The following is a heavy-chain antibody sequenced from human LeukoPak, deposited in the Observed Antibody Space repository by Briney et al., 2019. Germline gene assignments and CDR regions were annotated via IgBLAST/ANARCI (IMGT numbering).Heavy chain of an antibody. CDR1: GGTFSSYT. Sequence: ASVKVSCKASGGTFSSYTISWVRQAPGQGLEWMGRIIPILGIANYAQKFQGRVTITADKSTSTAYMELSSLRSEDTAVCYCARAGAIAVAGTFDYWGQGTLVTVSS. CDR2: IIPILGIA. CDR3: ARAGAIAVAGTFDY. V-gene: IGHV1-69*02. D-gene: IGHD6-19*01. J-gene: IGHJ4*02.